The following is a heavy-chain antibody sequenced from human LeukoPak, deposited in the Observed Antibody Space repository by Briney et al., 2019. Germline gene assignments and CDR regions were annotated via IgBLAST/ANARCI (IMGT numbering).Heavy chain of an antibody. CDR2: INPNSGGT. D-gene: IGHD6-13*01. J-gene: IGHJ4*02. V-gene: IGHV1-2*02. CDR1: GGTFSSYA. CDR3: ARAYSSSWYYFDY. Sequence: ASVKVSCKASGGTFSSYAISWVRQAPGQGLEWMGWINPNSGGTNYAQKFQGRVTMTRDTSISTAYMELSRLRSDDTAVYYCARAYSSSWYYFDYWGQGTLVTVSS.